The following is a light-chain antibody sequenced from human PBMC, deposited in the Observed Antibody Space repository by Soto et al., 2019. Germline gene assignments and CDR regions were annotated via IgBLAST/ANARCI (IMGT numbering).Light chain of an antibody. CDR3: QQSYSIPYT. CDR2: AAS. V-gene: IGKV1-39*01. CDR1: QSIDTF. Sequence: DIHMTQSPSSLSASVGDRVTITCRASQSIDTFLNWYQQRPGKAPKLLIYAASSLQSGVPSTFSGSGSGTDFTLTVSSLQPEDFATYYCQQSYSIPYTFGQGTKLEIK. J-gene: IGKJ2*01.